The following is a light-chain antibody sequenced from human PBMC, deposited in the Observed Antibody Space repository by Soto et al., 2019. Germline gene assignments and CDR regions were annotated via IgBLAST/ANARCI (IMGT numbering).Light chain of an antibody. V-gene: IGLV1-40*01. CDR2: GNS. Sequence: QSVLTQPTSVSGAPGQRVTISCTGSSSNIGAGYDVHWSQQLPGTAPKLLIYGNSNRPSGVPDRFSGSKSGTSASLAITGLQAEDEADYYCQSYDSSLSGYVFGTGTKVTVL. CDR1: SSNIGAGYD. J-gene: IGLJ1*01. CDR3: QSYDSSLSGYV.